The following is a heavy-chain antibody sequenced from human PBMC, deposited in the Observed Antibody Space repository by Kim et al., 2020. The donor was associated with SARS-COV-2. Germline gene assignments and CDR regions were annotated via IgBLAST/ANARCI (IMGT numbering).Heavy chain of an antibody. J-gene: IGHJ4*02. D-gene: IGHD3-10*01. Sequence: SETLSLTCTVSGGSISSYYWSWSRQPPGKGLEWIGYIYYSGSTNYNPSLKSRVTISVDTSKNQFSLKLSSVTAADTALYYCARTDYYGSGKTDYWGQGTLVTVSS. CDR3: ARTDYYGSGKTDY. CDR2: IYYSGST. V-gene: IGHV4-59*01. CDR1: GGSISSYY.